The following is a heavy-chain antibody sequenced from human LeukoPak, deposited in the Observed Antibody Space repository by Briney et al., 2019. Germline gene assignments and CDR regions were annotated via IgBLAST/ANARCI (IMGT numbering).Heavy chain of an antibody. V-gene: IGHV4-39*07. CDR3: ARGRYDFWSGYYTAFFDY. CDR2: IYYSGST. D-gene: IGHD3-3*01. J-gene: IGHJ4*02. Sequence: SETLSLTCTVSGGSISSSSYYWGWIRQPPGKELEWIGSIYYSGSTYYNPSLKSRVTISVDTSKNQFSLKLSSVTAADTAVYYCARGRYDFWSGYYTAFFDYWGQGTLVTVSS. CDR1: GGSISSSSYY.